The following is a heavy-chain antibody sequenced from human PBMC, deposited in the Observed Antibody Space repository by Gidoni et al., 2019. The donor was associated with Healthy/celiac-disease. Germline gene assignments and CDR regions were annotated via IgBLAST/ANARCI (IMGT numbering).Heavy chain of an antibody. D-gene: IGHD1-26*01. J-gene: IGHJ4*02. CDR1: GFTFSSYW. CDR3: ARDGDSGSYYKGQTNFDY. Sequence: EVQLVESGGGLVQPGGSLRLSSAASGFTFSSYWMSWVRQAPGKGLEWVANIKQDGSEKYYVDSVKGRFTISRDNAKNSLYLQMNSLRAEDTAVYYCARDGDSGSYYKGQTNFDYWGQGTLVTVSS. V-gene: IGHV3-7*01. CDR2: IKQDGSEK.